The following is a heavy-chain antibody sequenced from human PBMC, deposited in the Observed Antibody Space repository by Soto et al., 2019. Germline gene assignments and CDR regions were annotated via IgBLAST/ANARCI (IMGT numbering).Heavy chain of an antibody. J-gene: IGHJ4*02. Sequence: GGSLRLSCAASGFNFGFFGMHWVRQAPGKGLEWVAFISGDGINTQYADSVRGRFTLSRDYSRKTMYLQMDSLRDEDTALYYCASGNLSLYFDSCGLGPLVTVSS. D-gene: IGHD1-26*01. V-gene: IGHV3-30*03. CDR3: ASGNLSLYFDS. CDR2: ISGDGINT. CDR1: GFNFGFFG.